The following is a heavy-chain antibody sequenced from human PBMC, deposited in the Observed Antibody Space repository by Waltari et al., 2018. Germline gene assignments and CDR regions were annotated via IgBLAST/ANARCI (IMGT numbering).Heavy chain of an antibody. CDR3: AREGPNWGEANFDY. Sequence: QVQLQQWGAGLLKPSETLSLTCAVYGGSFSGYYWSWIRQPPGQGLEWIGEINHSGSTNYNPSRKRRVTISVDTSKNQFSLKRSAVTAADTAVYYCAREGPNWGEANFDYWGQGTLVTVSS. CDR1: GGSFSGYY. J-gene: IGHJ4*02. V-gene: IGHV4-34*01. CDR2: INHSGST. D-gene: IGHD7-27*01.